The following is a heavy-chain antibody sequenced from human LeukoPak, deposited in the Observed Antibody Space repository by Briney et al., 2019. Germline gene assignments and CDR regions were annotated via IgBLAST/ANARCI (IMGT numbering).Heavy chain of an antibody. CDR1: GFTFSNSA. V-gene: IGHV3-23*01. Sequence: RTGGSLRLSCAASGFTFSNSAISWVRQAPGKGLEWVSTLSGSGITTYYADSVKGRFTISRDNSKNTLYLQMNSLRAEDTAVYYCAKGIYSSGWSYFDYWGHGTLVTVSS. J-gene: IGHJ4*01. D-gene: IGHD6-19*01. CDR2: LSGSGITT. CDR3: AKGIYSSGWSYFDY.